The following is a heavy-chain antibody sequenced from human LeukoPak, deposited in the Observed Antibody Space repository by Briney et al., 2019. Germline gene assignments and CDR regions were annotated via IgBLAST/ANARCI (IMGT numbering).Heavy chain of an antibody. Sequence: ASVKVSCKASGYTFTGYYMHWVRQAPGQGLEWMGRINPNTGGTNYAQKFQGRVTMTRDTSISTAYMELSRLRSDDTAVYYCARAVQDYYDSSGQYFFDYRGQGTLVTVSS. V-gene: IGHV1-2*06. D-gene: IGHD3-22*01. CDR3: ARAVQDYYDSSGQYFFDY. J-gene: IGHJ4*02. CDR2: INPNTGGT. CDR1: GYTFTGYY.